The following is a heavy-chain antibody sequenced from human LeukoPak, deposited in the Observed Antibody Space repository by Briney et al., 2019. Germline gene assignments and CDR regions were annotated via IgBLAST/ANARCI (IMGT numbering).Heavy chain of an antibody. CDR3: AKRPSNWGGPFDY. J-gene: IGHJ4*02. D-gene: IGHD7-27*01. V-gene: IGHV3-23*01. CDR1: GFTFSGYA. CDR2: ISGGGESI. Sequence: GGSLRLSCAASGFTFSGYAMSWVRLAPGKGLEWVSAISGGGESIHYADSVKGRFTISRDNSKNTLYLQMNSLRAEDTAVYYCAKRPSNWGGPFDYWGQGTLVTVSS.